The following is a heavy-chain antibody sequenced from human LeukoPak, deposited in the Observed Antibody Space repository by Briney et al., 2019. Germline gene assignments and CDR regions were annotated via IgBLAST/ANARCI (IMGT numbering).Heavy chain of an antibody. CDR2: ISGSGGST. J-gene: IGHJ4*02. V-gene: IGHV3-23*01. CDR3: AKEGDILTGYADY. D-gene: IGHD3-9*01. Sequence: PVGSLRLSCAASGFTFSSYAMSWVRQAPGKGLEWVSAISGSGGSTYCADSVKGRFTISRDNSKNTLYLQMNSLRAEDTAVYYCAKEGDILTGYADYWGQGTLVTVSS. CDR1: GFTFSSYA.